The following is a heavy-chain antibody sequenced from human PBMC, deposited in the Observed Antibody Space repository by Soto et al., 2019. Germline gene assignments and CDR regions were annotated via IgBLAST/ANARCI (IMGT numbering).Heavy chain of an antibody. CDR1: GGSISSSSYY. J-gene: IGHJ6*02. D-gene: IGHD2-8*02. CDR3: ASLPRGGVDYYYGMDV. Sequence: SETLSLTCTVSGGSISSSSYYWGWIRHPPGKGLEWIGSIYYSGSTYYNPSLKSRVTISVDTSKNQFSLKLSSVTAADTAVYYCASLPRGGVDYYYGMDVWGQGTTVTVSS. CDR2: IYYSGST. V-gene: IGHV4-39*01.